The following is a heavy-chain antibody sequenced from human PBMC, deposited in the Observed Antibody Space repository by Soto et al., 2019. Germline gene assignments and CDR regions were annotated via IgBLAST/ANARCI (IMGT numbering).Heavy chain of an antibody. D-gene: IGHD3-16*02. Sequence: EVQLLESGGGLVQPGGSLRLSCAASGFNFSSYAMSWVRQAPGKGLEWVSAISGSGGSTYYADSVKGRFTISRDNSKNTLYLQMNSLRAEDTAVYYCAKGGGYDYIWGSYPENRGQGTLVTVSS. CDR3: AKGGGYDYIWGSYPEN. J-gene: IGHJ4*02. CDR2: ISGSGGST. V-gene: IGHV3-23*01. CDR1: GFNFSSYA.